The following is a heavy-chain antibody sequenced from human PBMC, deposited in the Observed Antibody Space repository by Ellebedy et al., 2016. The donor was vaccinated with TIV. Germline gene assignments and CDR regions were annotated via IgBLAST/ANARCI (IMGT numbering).Heavy chain of an antibody. J-gene: IGHJ6*02. Sequence: SETLSLTXTVSGGSISGGGYSWSWIRQPPGKGLEWIGYIHHMGTTYYNPSLQSRVTISGDRSKNQFSLKLTSVNAADTAVYFCARDRYGMDVWGPGTTVTVSS. CDR3: ARDRYGMDV. CDR2: IHHMGTT. CDR1: GGSISGGGYS. V-gene: IGHV4-30-2*01.